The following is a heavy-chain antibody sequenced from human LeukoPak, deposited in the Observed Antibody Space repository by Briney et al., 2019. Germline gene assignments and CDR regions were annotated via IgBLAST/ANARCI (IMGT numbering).Heavy chain of an antibody. CDR1: GYTFTGYY. D-gene: IGHD1-1*01. CDR3: ALVQLERDAFDI. Sequence: GASVKVSCKASGYTFTGYYMHWVRQAPGQGLEWMGRINPNSGGTNYAQKFQGRVTMTRDTSISTAYMELSRLRSDDTAVYYCALVQLERDAFDIWGQGTMVTVSS. J-gene: IGHJ3*02. V-gene: IGHV1-2*06. CDR2: INPNSGGT.